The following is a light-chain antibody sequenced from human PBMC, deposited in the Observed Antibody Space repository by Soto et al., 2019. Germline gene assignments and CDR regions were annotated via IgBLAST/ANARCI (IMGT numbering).Light chain of an antibody. J-gene: IGKJ5*01. V-gene: IGKV3-11*01. Sequence: ESVLTQSPATLSLSPGERAALSCSASQSVSDYLAWYQQKPGQAPRLLIYDASNRATGIQAMFKGSGSGTDFILNISNLEPEDFADYYCQQSNNSLPLTFGQGTRLEIK. CDR2: DAS. CDR3: QQSNNSLPLT. CDR1: QSVSDY.